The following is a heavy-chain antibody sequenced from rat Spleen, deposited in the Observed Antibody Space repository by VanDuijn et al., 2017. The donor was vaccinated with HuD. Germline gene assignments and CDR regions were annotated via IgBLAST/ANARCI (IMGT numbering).Heavy chain of an antibody. Sequence: VQLVESGGGLVQPGRSLKLSCAASGFTFSDYYMAWIRQAPGKGLEWVASITNTGGSTYYPDSVKGRFTISRDTAQNTLYLQMNSLRSEDTATYYCSRTMGITYDYFDYWGQGVMVTVSS. CDR3: SRTMGITYDYFDY. V-gene: IGHV5-31*01. J-gene: IGHJ2*01. CDR1: GFTFSDYY. D-gene: IGHD1-9*01. CDR2: ITNTGGST.